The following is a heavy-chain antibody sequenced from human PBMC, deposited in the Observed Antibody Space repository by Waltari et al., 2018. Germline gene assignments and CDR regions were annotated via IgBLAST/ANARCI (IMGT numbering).Heavy chain of an antibody. CDR2: INPNSGET. D-gene: IGHD4-17*01. V-gene: IGHV1-2*06. CDR1: GYTFTGYY. J-gene: IGHJ4*02. CDR3: ARDLGSDYGNRDY. Sequence: HVHLVQSGAEVKTPGPSVKVSCTASGYTFTGYYIPWVRRAPGQGLEWMGRINPNSGETNDAQKCQGSVTLTRDTAISTANMVLSSLKSDDTAVEYCARDLGSDYGNRDYWGQGTLVTVS.